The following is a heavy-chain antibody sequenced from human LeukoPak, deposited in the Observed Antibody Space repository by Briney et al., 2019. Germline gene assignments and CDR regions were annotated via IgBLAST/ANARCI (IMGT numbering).Heavy chain of an antibody. CDR2: ISISSTTI. V-gene: IGHV3-48*04. D-gene: IGHD3-9*01. J-gene: IGHJ4*02. CDR3: ARGLRYFDWLFIFDY. CDR1: GFTFSSYS. Sequence: PGGSLRPSCATSGFTFSSYSMNWVRQAPGKGLEWVSYISISSTTIYYADSVKGRFTISRDNAKNSLYLQMNSLRAEDTAMYYCARGLRYFDWLFIFDYWGQGTLVTVSS.